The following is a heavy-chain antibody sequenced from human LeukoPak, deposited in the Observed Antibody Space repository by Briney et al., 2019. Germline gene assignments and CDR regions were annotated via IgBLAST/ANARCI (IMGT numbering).Heavy chain of an antibody. CDR1: GFTFSSYG. D-gene: IGHD3-10*01. V-gene: IGHV3-30*03. CDR3: ARWFGELLTVDY. CDR2: ISYDGSNK. Sequence: PGGSLRLSCAASGFTFSSYGMHWVRQAPGKGLEWVAVISYDGSNKYYADSVKGRFTISRDNSKNTLYLQMNSLRAEDTAVYYCARWFGELLTVDYWGQGTLVTVSS. J-gene: IGHJ4*02.